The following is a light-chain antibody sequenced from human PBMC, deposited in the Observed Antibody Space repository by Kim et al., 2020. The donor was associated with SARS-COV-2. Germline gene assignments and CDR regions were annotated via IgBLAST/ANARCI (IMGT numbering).Light chain of an antibody. Sequence: ITNYLNWYQQKPGKAPKLLIYASSNLQSGVPSRFSGSGYATHFTLTISSLEPDDFATYFCQQTYRLSAFGEGTKVDIK. CDR2: ASS. CDR1: ITNY. V-gene: IGKV1-39*01. CDR3: QQTYRLSA. J-gene: IGKJ4*01.